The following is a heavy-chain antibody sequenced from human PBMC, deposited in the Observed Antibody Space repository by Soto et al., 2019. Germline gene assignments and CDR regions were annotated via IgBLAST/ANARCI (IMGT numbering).Heavy chain of an antibody. D-gene: IGHD6-19*01. CDR1: GGSISSGGYY. J-gene: IGHJ4*02. Sequence: QVQLQESGPGLVKPSQTLSLTCTVSGGSISSGGYYWSWIRQHPGKGLEWIGYIYYSGSTYYNPSLKSRVIISVDTSKNQFSLKLSSVTAADTAVYYCARDSIAVAGTGIDYWGQGTLVTVSS. V-gene: IGHV4-31*03. CDR2: IYYSGST. CDR3: ARDSIAVAGTGIDY.